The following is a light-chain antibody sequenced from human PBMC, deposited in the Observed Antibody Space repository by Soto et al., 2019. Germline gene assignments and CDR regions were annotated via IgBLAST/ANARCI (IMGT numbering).Light chain of an antibody. CDR1: QSVSSN. CDR2: DAS. J-gene: IGKJ4*01. V-gene: IGKV3-11*01. Sequence: EIVLTQSPATLSLSPGERATLSCRASQSVSSNLAWYQQKPGQAPRLLIYDASNRATGIPVRFSGSGSGTDFTLTISSLEPEDFAVYYCQQSRYWPLTFGGGTKVEIK. CDR3: QQSRYWPLT.